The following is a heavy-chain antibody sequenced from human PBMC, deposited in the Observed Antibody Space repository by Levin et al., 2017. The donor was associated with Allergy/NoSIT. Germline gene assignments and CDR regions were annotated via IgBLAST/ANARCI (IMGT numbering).Heavy chain of an antibody. Sequence: GGSLRLSCAASGFTFSSYAMHWVRQAPGKGLEWVAVISYDGSNKYYADSVKGRFTISRDNSKNTLYLQMNSLRAEDTAVYYCASNVGYSSSHLGWGQGTLVTVSS. D-gene: IGHD6-13*01. CDR1: GFTFSSYA. J-gene: IGHJ4*02. CDR2: ISYDGSNK. V-gene: IGHV3-30*04. CDR3: ASNVGYSSSHLG.